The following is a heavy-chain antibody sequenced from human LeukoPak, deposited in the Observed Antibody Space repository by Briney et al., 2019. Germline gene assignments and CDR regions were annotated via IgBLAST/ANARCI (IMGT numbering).Heavy chain of an antibody. J-gene: IGHJ4*02. CDR1: GFTFSGYG. CDR3: AKGPPYYFDS. V-gene: IGHV3-30*02. CDR2: IRHDANNK. Sequence: GGSLRLSCAASGFTFSGYGMHWVHQAPGGGLEWVAFIRHDANNKYYADSVKGRFTISRDNSKNTLSLQMNNLGPEDTAVYYCAKGPPYYFDSWGQGSLVTVSS.